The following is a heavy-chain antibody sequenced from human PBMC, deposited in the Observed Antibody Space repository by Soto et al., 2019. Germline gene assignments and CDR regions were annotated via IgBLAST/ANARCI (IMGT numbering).Heavy chain of an antibody. D-gene: IGHD1-1*01. J-gene: IGHJ6*02. CDR2: INHSGST. CDR3: ARGLEDRSSYYYGMDV. V-gene: IGHV4-34*01. Sequence: SETLSLTCAVYGGSFSGYYWSWIRQPPGKGLEWIGEINHSGSTNYNPSLKSRVTISVDTSKNQFSLKLSSVTAADTAVYYCARGLEDRSSYYYGMDVWAQGTTVTVSS. CDR1: GGSFSGYY.